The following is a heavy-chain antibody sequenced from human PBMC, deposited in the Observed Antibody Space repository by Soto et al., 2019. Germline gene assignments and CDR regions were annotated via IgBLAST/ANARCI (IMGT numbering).Heavy chain of an antibody. CDR1: GFSLSTSGVG. V-gene: IGHV2-5*02. CDR3: AHSGITILGVVNGPYFDY. D-gene: IGHD3-3*01. Sequence: SGPTLVNPTQTLTLTCTFSGFSLSTSGVGVGWIRQPPGKALEWLALIYWDDDKRYSPSLKSRLTITKDTSKNQVVLTMTNMDPVDTATYYCAHSGITILGVVNGPYFDYWGQGTLGTVSS. J-gene: IGHJ4*02. CDR2: IYWDDDK.